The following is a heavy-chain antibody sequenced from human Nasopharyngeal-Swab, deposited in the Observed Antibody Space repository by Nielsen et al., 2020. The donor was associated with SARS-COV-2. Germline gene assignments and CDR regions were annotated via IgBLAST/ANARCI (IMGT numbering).Heavy chain of an antibody. CDR2: ISSSSTI. CDR3: ARDRLAARPYYYYYYMDV. D-gene: IGHD6-6*01. J-gene: IGHJ6*03. Sequence: GSLKISCAASGFTFSSYSMNWVRQAPGKGLEWVSYISSSSTIYYADSVKGRFTISRDNAKNSLYLQMNSLRDEDTAVYYCARDRLAARPYYYYYYMDVWGKGTTVTVSS. V-gene: IGHV3-48*02. CDR1: GFTFSSYS.